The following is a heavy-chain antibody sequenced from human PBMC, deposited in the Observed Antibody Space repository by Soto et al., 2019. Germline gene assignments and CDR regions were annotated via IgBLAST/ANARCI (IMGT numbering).Heavy chain of an antibody. V-gene: IGHV4-30-4*01. J-gene: IGHJ6*02. CDR3: ATDRVMTPTILANPQLFRSYRMHV. Sequence: QVQLQESGPGLVKPSQTLSLTCTVSGGSISSGDYYWSWIRQPPGKGLEWIGYIYYSGSTYYNPSLKLRATLSVDPSTSQLALKLSSVTATDTAVYYSATDRVMTPTILANPQLFRSYRMHVWGQGTTVTVFS. CDR2: IYYSGST. CDR1: GGSISSGDYY. D-gene: IGHD1-26*01.